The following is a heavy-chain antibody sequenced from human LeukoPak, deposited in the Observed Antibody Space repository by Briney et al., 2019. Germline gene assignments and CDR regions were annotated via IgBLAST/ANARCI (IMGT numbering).Heavy chain of an antibody. CDR3: AKDAVAPGSGGDFFDY. Sequence: GGSLRLSCAASGFTFSSYALTWVRQAPGKGLEWVSTFTASGASTYYADSVKGRFTISRDNSKNTLYLQVNSLRAEDTAVYYCAKDAVAPGSGGDFFDYWGQGTLVTVS. D-gene: IGHD3-10*01. V-gene: IGHV3-23*01. CDR2: FTASGAST. CDR1: GFTFSSYA. J-gene: IGHJ4*02.